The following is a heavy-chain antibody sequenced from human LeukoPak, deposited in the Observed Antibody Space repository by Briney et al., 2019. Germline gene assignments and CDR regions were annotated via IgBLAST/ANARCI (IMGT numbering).Heavy chain of an antibody. D-gene: IGHD3-10*01. Sequence: ASVKVSCKASGYTFTGYYIHWVRQAPGQGLEWMGWINPNNGGTNYAQKFQGRVTMTRDKSISTAYMELSSLRSDDTAVYYCARSGAYGSGSYLSYWGQGILVTVSS. CDR1: GYTFTGYY. J-gene: IGHJ4*02. V-gene: IGHV1-2*02. CDR3: ARSGAYGSGSYLSY. CDR2: INPNNGGT.